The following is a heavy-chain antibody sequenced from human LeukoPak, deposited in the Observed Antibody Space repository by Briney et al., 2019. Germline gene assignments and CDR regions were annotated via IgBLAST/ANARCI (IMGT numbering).Heavy chain of an antibody. J-gene: IGHJ4*02. D-gene: IGHD3-10*01. CDR1: GGSISSSSYY. V-gene: IGHV4-39*02. Sequence: SETLSLTCTVSGGSISSSSYYWGWIRQPPGKGLEWIGSIYYSGSTYYNPSLKSRVTISVDTSKNHFSVKLSSVTAADTAVYYCARMYMVRGVIGRWGQGTLVTVSS. CDR2: IYYSGST. CDR3: ARMYMVRGVIGR.